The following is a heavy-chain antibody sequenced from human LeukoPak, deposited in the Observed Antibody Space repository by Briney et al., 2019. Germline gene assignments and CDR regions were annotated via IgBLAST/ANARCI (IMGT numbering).Heavy chain of an antibody. J-gene: IGHJ6*03. CDR1: GFTFSSYG. CDR2: IRYDGSNK. Sequence: GGSLRLSCAASGFTFSSYGMHWVRQAPGKGLEGVAFIRYDGSNKYYADSVKGRFTISRDNAKNSLYLQMNSLRAEDTAVYYCARLNWNFESYMDVWGKGTTVTVSS. D-gene: IGHD1-7*01. V-gene: IGHV3-30*02. CDR3: ARLNWNFESYMDV.